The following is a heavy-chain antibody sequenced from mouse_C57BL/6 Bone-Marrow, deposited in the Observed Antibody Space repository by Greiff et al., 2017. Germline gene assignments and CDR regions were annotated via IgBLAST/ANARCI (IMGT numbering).Heavy chain of an antibody. CDR1: GYTFTNYW. V-gene: IGHV1-63*01. CDR3: ARCGYSSHLYAMDY. D-gene: IGHD2-3*01. CDR2: IYPGGGYT. Sequence: VQLQQSGAELVRPGTSVKMSCKASGYTFTNYWIGWAKQRPGHGLEWIGDIYPGGGYTNYNEKFKGKATLTADKSSSTAYMQFSSLTSDDSAIYYCARCGYSSHLYAMDYWGQGTSVTVSS. J-gene: IGHJ4*01.